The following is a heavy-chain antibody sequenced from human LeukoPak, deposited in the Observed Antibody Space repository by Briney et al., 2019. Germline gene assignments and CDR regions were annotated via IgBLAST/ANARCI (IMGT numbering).Heavy chain of an antibody. CDR3: AREAPAGYDFWSGLRYYYYYMDV. Sequence: PSETLSLTCAVYGGSFIGYYWSWIRQPPGKGLEWIGEINHSGSTNYNPSLKSRVTISVDTSKNQFSLKLSSVTAADTAVYYCAREAPAGYDFWSGLRYYYYYMDVWGKGTTVTVSS. CDR1: GGSFIGYY. D-gene: IGHD3-3*01. V-gene: IGHV4-34*01. J-gene: IGHJ6*03. CDR2: INHSGST.